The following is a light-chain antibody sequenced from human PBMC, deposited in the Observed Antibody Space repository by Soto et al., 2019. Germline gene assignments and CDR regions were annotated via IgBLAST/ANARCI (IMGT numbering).Light chain of an antibody. CDR2: EVD. CDR3: SSYTGTDNLLYV. V-gene: IGLV2-8*01. J-gene: IGLJ1*01. CDR1: SSDVGAYDY. Sequence: QSALTQPPSASGSPGQSVTISCTGTSSDVGAYDYVSWYQQHPGKAPKLLIYEVDHRPSGVPDRFSGSKSANTASLTVSGLQPEDEADYYCSSYTGTDNLLYVFGTGPKLTVL.